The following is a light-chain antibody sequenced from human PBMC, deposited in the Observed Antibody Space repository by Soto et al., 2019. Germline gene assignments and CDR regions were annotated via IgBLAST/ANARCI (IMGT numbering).Light chain of an antibody. CDR2: ENN. V-gene: IGLV1-51*02. J-gene: IGLJ3*02. CDR1: SSNIGNNY. CDR3: GTWDSSLSARV. Sequence: QSVLTQPPSVSAAPGQKVTISCSGSSSNIGNNYVSWYQQFPGTAPKLLIYENNKRPSGIPDRFSGSKSGTSATLGITGRQTGDEDDYYCGTWDSSLSARVFGGGTKLTVL.